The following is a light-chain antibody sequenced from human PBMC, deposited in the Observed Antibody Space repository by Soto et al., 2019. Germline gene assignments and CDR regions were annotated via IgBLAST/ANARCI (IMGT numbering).Light chain of an antibody. CDR2: AAS. CDR1: QGISSY. V-gene: IGKV1-8*01. Sequence: AIRMTQSPSSLSASTGDRVTITCRASQGISSYLAWYQQKQGKAPTLLIYAASTLQSGVPSRFSGSGSGTDFTLTISCLQSEDFATYYCQQYYSYPRTFGQGTKVEIK. J-gene: IGKJ1*01. CDR3: QQYYSYPRT.